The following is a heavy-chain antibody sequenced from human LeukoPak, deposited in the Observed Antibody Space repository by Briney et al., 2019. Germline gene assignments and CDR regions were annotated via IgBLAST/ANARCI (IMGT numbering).Heavy chain of an antibody. J-gene: IGHJ4*02. CDR2: IYYSGST. CDR1: GGSISSYY. V-gene: IGHV4-59*01. D-gene: IGHD1-26*01. CDR3: ARANSQSLGWSYYVFYY. Sequence: PSETLSLTCTVSGGSISSYYWSWIRQPPGKGLEWIGYIYYSGSTNYNPSLKSRVTISVDTSKNQFSLKLSSVTAADTAVYYWARANSQSLGWSYYVFYYWDEGTLVTVS.